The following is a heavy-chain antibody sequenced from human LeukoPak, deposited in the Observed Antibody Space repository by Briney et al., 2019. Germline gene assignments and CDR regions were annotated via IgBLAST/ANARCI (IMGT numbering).Heavy chain of an antibody. CDR1: GGSLTYSY. CDR2: IYTRGTT. Sequence: PSETLSLTCTVSGGSLTYSYWSWIRQPPGKGLGWIGYIYTRGTTNYNPSFNSQAPIPQHQPQNQFSLRLTSVTAADTAVYYCARQVRYTNDAQDAYCFDYWGPGTLVTVSS. V-gene: IGHV4-4*09. D-gene: IGHD5-18*01. J-gene: IGHJ4*02. CDR3: ARQVRYTNDAQDAYCFDY.